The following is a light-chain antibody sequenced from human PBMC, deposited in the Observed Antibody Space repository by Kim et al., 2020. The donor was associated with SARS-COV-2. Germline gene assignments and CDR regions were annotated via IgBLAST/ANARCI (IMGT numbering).Light chain of an antibody. CDR1: RSGIGGYDW. CDR3: SSYAGNYIRV. J-gene: IGLJ3*02. V-gene: IGLV2-11*03. CDR2: DDT. Sequence: QADTISCTGGRSGIGGYDWVSWNQQYPGKAPKLLISDDTERPSGVHDRFSASKSGNTASLTIAGLQAEDEADYYCSSYAGNYIRVFGGGTQLTVL.